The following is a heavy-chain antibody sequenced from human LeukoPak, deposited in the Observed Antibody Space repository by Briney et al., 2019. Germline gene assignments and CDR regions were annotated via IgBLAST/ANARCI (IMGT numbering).Heavy chain of an antibody. CDR1: GFTFSSYS. J-gene: IGHJ6*02. CDR3: TRNRFYVMDA. Sequence: GGSLRLSCAASGFTFSSYSMNWVRQAPGKGLVWVSRITIDGSRTTYADSVKGRFTISRDSAKNTLYLQMNSLRAEDTAVYYCTRNRFYVMDAWGQGTTVTVSS. CDR2: ITIDGSRT. V-gene: IGHV3-74*03.